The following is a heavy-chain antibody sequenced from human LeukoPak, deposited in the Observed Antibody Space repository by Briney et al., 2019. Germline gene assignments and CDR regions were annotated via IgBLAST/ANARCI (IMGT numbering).Heavy chain of an antibody. CDR1: GYTFTDYY. CDR2: INSNTGAT. V-gene: IGHV1-2*02. CDR3: ARGRSTENFDY. D-gene: IGHD4-17*01. J-gene: IGHJ4*02. Sequence: ASVKVSCKASGYTFTDYYIHWVRPAPGQGREWMGRINSNTGATHYAQKFQGRVTMTRDTSISTAYMELSRLRSDDTAVYYCARGRSTENFDYWGQGTLVTVSS.